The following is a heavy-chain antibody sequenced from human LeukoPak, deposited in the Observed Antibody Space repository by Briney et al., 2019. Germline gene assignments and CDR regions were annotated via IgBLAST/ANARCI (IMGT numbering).Heavy chain of an antibody. CDR2: ISGSGGRT. D-gene: IGHD2-2*03. Sequence: QTGGSLRLSCAASGFTFDNYGIGWVRQAPGKGLEWVSGISGSGGRTYYADSVKGRFTISRDNSKNTLFLQLNSVGVEDTATYYCAIPTCSGSGYCSTSDPFHTWGQGTMVTVYS. V-gene: IGHV3-23*01. CDR1: GFTFDNYG. CDR3: AIPTCSGSGYCSTSDPFHT. J-gene: IGHJ3*02.